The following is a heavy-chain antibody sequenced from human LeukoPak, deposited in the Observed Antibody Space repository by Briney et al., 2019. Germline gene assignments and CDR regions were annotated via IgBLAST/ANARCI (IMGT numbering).Heavy chain of an antibody. Sequence: GASVKVSCKASGYTFTSYDINWVRQAPGQGLEWLGWMNPNSGNTGYAQKFQGRVTMTRDTSISTAYMEPNSLRSEDTAVYSCARDLYCSGGSCHSPAGRTYDYWGQGTLVTVSS. CDR2: MNPNSGNT. CDR1: GYTFTSYD. J-gene: IGHJ4*02. CDR3: ARDLYCSGGSCHSPAGRTYDY. V-gene: IGHV1-8*01. D-gene: IGHD2-15*01.